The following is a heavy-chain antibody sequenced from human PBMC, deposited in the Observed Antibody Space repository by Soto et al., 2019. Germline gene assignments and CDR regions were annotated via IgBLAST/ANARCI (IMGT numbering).Heavy chain of an antibody. CDR2: TIPIFGTA. CDR3: ARIGYCSGGSCYFNGAFAI. V-gene: IGHV1-69*13. D-gene: IGHD2-15*01. Sequence: GASVKVSCKASGGTFSSYAISWVRQAPGQGLEWMGGTIPIFGTANYAQKFQGRVTITADESTSTAYMELSSLRSEDTAVYYCARIGYCSGGSCYFNGAFAIWGQGTMVTVSS. J-gene: IGHJ3*02. CDR1: GGTFSSYA.